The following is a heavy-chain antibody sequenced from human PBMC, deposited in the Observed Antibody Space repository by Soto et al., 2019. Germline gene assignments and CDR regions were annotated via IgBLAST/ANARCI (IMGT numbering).Heavy chain of an antibody. Sequence: GASVKISCKASGGTFSSYAISWVRQAPGQGLEWMGGIIPIFGTANYAQKFQGRVTITADESTSTAYMELSSLRSEDTAVYYCARDCSSTSCFSTDAFDIWGQGTMVTVSS. V-gene: IGHV1-69*13. D-gene: IGHD2-2*01. CDR2: IIPIFGTA. CDR1: GGTFSSYA. J-gene: IGHJ3*02. CDR3: ARDCSSTSCFSTDAFDI.